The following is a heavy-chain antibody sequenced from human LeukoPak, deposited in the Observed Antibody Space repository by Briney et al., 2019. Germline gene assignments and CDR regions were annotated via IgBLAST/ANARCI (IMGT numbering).Heavy chain of an antibody. J-gene: IGHJ5*02. CDR3: ARDPRGGYSNLYP. CDR2: INTNTGNP. V-gene: IGHV7-4-1*02. Sequence: GASVKVSCKASGYTFSTYAMNWVRQAPGQGLEWMGWINTNTGNPTYAQGFSGRFVFSLDTSVSTAYLQISSLKTEDTAVYYCARDPRGGYSNLYPWGQGTLVTVSS. D-gene: IGHD4-11*01. CDR1: GYTFSTYA.